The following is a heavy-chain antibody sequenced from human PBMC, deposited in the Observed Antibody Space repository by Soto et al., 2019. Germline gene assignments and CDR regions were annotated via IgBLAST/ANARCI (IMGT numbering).Heavy chain of an antibody. V-gene: IGHV4-59*01. J-gene: IGHJ4*02. CDR3: ARAYYYDSSGYPIPYFDY. Sequence: SETLSLTCTVSGVSISSYYWSWIRQPPGKGLEWIGYIYYSGSTNYNPSLKSRVTISVDTSKNQFSLKLSSVTAADTAVYYCARAYYYDSSGYPIPYFDYWGQGTLVTVSS. D-gene: IGHD3-22*01. CDR2: IYYSGST. CDR1: GVSISSYY.